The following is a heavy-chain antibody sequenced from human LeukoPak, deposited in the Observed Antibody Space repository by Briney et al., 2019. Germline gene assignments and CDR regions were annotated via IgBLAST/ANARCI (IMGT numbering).Heavy chain of an antibody. J-gene: IGHJ4*02. Sequence: PSETLSLTCAVYGGSFSGYYWSWIRQPPGKGLEWIGEINHSGSTNYNPSLKSRVTISVDTSKNQFSLKLSSVTAADTAVYYCARPGYSSGWHGYWGQGTLVTVSS. CDR2: INHSGST. V-gene: IGHV4-34*01. CDR1: GGSFSGYY. CDR3: ARPGYSSGWHGY. D-gene: IGHD6-19*01.